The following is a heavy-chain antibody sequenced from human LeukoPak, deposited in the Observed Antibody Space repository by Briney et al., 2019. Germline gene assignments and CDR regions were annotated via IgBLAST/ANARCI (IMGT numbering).Heavy chain of an antibody. J-gene: IGHJ4*02. D-gene: IGHD3-22*01. V-gene: IGHV3-33*01. CDR3: ARERVGLYDSSGRRLDY. CDR2: IWYDGSNR. Sequence: PGGSLRLSCAASGFTFSSYGMHWVRQAPGKGLEWVAVIWYDGSNRYYADSVKGRFTISRDNSKNTLYLQMDSLRAEDTAVYYCARERVGLYDSSGRRLDYWGQGTLVTVSS. CDR1: GFTFSSYG.